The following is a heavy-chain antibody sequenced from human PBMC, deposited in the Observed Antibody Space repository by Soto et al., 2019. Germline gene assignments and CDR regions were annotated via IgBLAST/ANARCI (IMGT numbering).Heavy chain of an antibody. Sequence: GESLKISCKGSGYSFTSYWIGWVRQMPGKGLEWMGIIYPGDSDTRNSPYFQGQVNNSADKSISTAYLQWSSLKASDNAKYYYARTYYDILTGYSMDVWGKGTTVTVSS. V-gene: IGHV5-51*01. J-gene: IGHJ6*03. CDR3: ARTYYDILTGYSMDV. D-gene: IGHD3-9*01. CDR1: GYSFTSYW. CDR2: IYPGDSDT.